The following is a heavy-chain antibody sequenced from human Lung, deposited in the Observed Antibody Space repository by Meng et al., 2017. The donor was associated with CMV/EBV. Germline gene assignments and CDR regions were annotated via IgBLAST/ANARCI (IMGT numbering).Heavy chain of an antibody. J-gene: IGHJ6*02. D-gene: IGHD2-2*01. CDR3: ARSRVLSSSPSRPPTYGMDV. CDR2: IIPILGRA. V-gene: IGHV1-69*10. CDR1: GGTSSSYV. Sequence: SVKVSCKASGGTSSSYVISWVRQAPGQGLEWMGGIIPILGRANYGQKFQARVTITADKSTSTAHMELSSLRSEDTAVYYCARSRVLSSSPSRPPTYGMDVGGQGTTVTVSS.